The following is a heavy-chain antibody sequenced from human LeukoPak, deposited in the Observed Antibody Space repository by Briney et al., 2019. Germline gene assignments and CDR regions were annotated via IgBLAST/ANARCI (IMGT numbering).Heavy chain of an antibody. J-gene: IGHJ4*02. CDR1: GFTFSSYT. CDR2: ISVNSDHK. CDR3: TRGSYGDYEY. V-gene: IGHV3-21*01. D-gene: IGHD4-17*01. Sequence: PGGSLRLSCEASGFTFSSYTMNWVRQAPGKGLEWVASISVNSDHKPYAASVKGRFTISRDNAKNSLYLQMNSLAVDDTAVYFCTRGSYGDYEYWGQGDRVIVSS.